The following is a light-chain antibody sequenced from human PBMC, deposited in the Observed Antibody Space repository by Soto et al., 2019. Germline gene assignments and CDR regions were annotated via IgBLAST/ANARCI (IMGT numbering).Light chain of an antibody. J-gene: IGLJ1*01. CDR2: EVS. Sequence: QSVLTQPAGVSGSPGQSITISCTGTSSDIGGYKHVSWYQQHPGKAPKLMIYEVSNRPSGVSNRFSGSKSGNTASLTISGLQAEDEADYYCSSYTTSSTQVFGTGTKVTVL. CDR1: SSDIGGYKH. CDR3: SSYTTSSTQV. V-gene: IGLV2-14*01.